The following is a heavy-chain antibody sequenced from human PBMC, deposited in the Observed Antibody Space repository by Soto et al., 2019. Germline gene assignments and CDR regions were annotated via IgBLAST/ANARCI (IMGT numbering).Heavy chain of an antibody. Sequence: ASVKVSCKASGYTFTSHDINWVRQATGQGPEWMGWMNPNSGNTGYAQKFRGRVTMTRDTSINTAYMELSNLRSDDTAVYYRARGLPRDSCYTYWGQGTPVTVSS. J-gene: IGHJ4*02. D-gene: IGHD2-2*02. CDR1: GYTFTSHD. V-gene: IGHV1-8*01. CDR3: ARGLPRDSCYTY. CDR2: MNPNSGNT.